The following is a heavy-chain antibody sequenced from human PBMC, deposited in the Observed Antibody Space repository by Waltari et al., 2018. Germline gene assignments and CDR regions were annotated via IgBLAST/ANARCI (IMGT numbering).Heavy chain of an antibody. CDR2: ISSSSSTI. J-gene: IGHJ6*02. V-gene: IGHV3-48*01. CDR3: ARSRGLAVAGYYYYGMDV. Sequence: EVQLVESGGGLVQPGGSLRLSCAASGFTLRSYSMNWVRQAPGQGLEWVSYISSSSSTIYYAYSVKGRFTISRDNAKNSLYLQMNSLRAEDTAVYYCARSRGLAVAGYYYYGMDVWGQGTTVTVSS. D-gene: IGHD6-19*01. CDR1: GFTLRSYS.